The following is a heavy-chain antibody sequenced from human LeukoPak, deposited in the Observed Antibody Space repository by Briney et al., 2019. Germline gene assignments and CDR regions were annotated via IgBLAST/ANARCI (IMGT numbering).Heavy chain of an antibody. CDR2: IYSCGST. V-gene: IGHV3-66*03. CDR1: GFTVSSNY. Sequence: GGSLRLSCAASGFTVSSNYMSWVRQAPGKGLEWVSVIYSCGSTYYADSVKGRFTISRDNSKNTLYLQMNSLRAEDTAVYYCARAPRAGCMPYDSGEYYFDYWGQGTLVTVSS. CDR3: ARAPRAGCMPYDSGEYYFDY. J-gene: IGHJ4*02. D-gene: IGHD2-8*01.